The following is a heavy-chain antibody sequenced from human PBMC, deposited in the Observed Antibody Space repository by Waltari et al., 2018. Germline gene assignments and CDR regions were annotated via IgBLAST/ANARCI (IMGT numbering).Heavy chain of an antibody. CDR2: IYPVDSDS. Sequence: EVQLVQSGAEVKKPGESLKISCKGSGYSFGTYWIAWVRQMPGKGLEWMGIIYPVDSDSRYSPSLQGQVTISADKSLSTAYLQWSSLKASDTAMYYCARSSGVAASYYFDYWGRGTLVTVSS. CDR3: ARSSGVAASYYFDY. J-gene: IGHJ4*02. V-gene: IGHV5-51*01. D-gene: IGHD6-19*01. CDR1: GYSFGTYW.